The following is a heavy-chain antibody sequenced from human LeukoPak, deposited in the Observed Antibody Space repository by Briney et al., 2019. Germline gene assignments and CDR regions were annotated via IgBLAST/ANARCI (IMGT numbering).Heavy chain of an antibody. CDR3: ARGVIVPAAAWYYMDV. CDR1: GFTFSSYA. J-gene: IGHJ6*03. CDR2: ISGSGGST. V-gene: IGHV3-23*01. D-gene: IGHD2-2*01. Sequence: GGSLRLSCAASGFTFSSYAMSWVRQAPGKGLEWVSAISGSGGSTYYADSVKGRFTISRDNSKNTLYLQMNSLRAEDTAVYYCARGVIVPAAAWYYMDVWGKGTTVTVSS.